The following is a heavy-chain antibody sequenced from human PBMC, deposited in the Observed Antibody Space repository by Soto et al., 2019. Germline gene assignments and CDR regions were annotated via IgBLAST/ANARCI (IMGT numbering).Heavy chain of an antibody. J-gene: IGHJ3*02. Sequence: QVQLQESGPGLVKPSQTLSLTCTVSGGSISSGDYYWSWIRQPPGKGLEWIGYIYYSGSTYYNPSLKSRVTISVDTSKNQFSLKLSSVTAADTAVYYCAREGGRGYTAMVMGDAFDIWGQGTMVTVSS. D-gene: IGHD5-18*01. CDR3: AREGGRGYTAMVMGDAFDI. CDR2: IYYSGST. CDR1: GGSISSGDYY. V-gene: IGHV4-30-4*01.